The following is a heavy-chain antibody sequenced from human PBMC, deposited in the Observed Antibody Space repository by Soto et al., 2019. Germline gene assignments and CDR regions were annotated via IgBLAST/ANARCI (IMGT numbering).Heavy chain of an antibody. Sequence: SETLSLTCTVSGGSISPYYWSWIRQPPGKGLEWIGYIYYSGSTNYNPSLKSRVTISVDTSKNQFSLKLSSVTAADTAVYYCAREGYRSGWWGIGALNWFDSWGQGTLVTVSS. CDR3: AREGYRSGWWGIGALNWFDS. J-gene: IGHJ5*01. CDR1: GGSISPYY. V-gene: IGHV4-59*01. CDR2: IYYSGST. D-gene: IGHD6-19*01.